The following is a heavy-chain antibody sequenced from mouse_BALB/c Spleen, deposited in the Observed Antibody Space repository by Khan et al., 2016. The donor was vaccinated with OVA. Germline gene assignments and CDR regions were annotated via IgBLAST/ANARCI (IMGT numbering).Heavy chain of an antibody. CDR3: VRDGAYHRNDGWFAY. V-gene: IGHV1-4*01. D-gene: IGHD2-14*01. CDR1: GYTFPSYT. J-gene: IGHJ3*01. Sequence: QMQLEESGAELARPGASVKMSCKASGYTFPSYTIHWIKLRPGQGLEWIGFINPSNGYTTYNQKFKDKATLTADKSSTTVYMQLSSLTSDDSAVXNCVRDGAYHRNDGWFAYWSQGSRVTVAA. CDR2: INPSNGYT.